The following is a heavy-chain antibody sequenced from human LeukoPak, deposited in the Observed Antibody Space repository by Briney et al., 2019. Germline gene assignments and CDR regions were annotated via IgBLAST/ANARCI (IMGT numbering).Heavy chain of an antibody. J-gene: IGHJ4*02. CDR1: GYTFTSYY. CDR2: INPSGGST. D-gene: IGHD3-22*01. Sequence: GASVKVSCKASGYTFTSYYMHWVRQAPGQGLEWMGIINPSGGSTSHAQKFQGRVTMTRDTSTSTVYMELSRLRSEDTAVYYCGADYYDSSGALGYWGQGTLVTVSS. CDR3: GADYYDSSGALGY. V-gene: IGHV1-46*01.